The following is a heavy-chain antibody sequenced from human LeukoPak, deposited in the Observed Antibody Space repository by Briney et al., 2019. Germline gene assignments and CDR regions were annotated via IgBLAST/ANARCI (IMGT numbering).Heavy chain of an antibody. CDR3: ARDMAVAGTRSKNWFDP. Sequence: EASVKVSCKPSGYTFTGYYMHWVRQAPGQGLEWMGWINPNSGGTNYAQKFQGRVTMNRDTSISKAYMELSRLRSDDTAVYYCARDMAVAGTRSKNWFDPWGQGTLVTVSS. CDR1: GYTFTGYY. J-gene: IGHJ5*02. V-gene: IGHV1-2*02. D-gene: IGHD6-19*01. CDR2: INPNSGGT.